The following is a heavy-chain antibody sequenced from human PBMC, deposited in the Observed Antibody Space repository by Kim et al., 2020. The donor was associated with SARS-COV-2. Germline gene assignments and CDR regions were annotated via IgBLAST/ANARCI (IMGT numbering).Heavy chain of an antibody. CDR3: ARQPAMVYYFDY. J-gene: IGHJ4*02. V-gene: IGHV4-59*08. D-gene: IGHD5-18*01. Sequence: NYNPSLKSRVTVSVDTSKNQFSLKLSSVTAADTAVYYCARQPAMVYYFDYWGQGTLVTVSS.